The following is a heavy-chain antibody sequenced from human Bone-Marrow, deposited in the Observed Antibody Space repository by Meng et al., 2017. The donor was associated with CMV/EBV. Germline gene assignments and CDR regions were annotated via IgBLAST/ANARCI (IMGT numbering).Heavy chain of an antibody. J-gene: IGHJ3*02. Sequence: SETLSLTCTVSGGSVSSGSYYWSWIRQPPGKGLEWIRYIYYNGSTNYNPSLKSRVTITVETSKNQFSLKLSSVTAADTAVYYCARDGYYYDSSGYCCAFDIWGQGTMVTVSS. V-gene: IGHV4-61*01. CDR2: IYYNGST. CDR3: ARDGYYYDSSGYCCAFDI. D-gene: IGHD3-22*01. CDR1: GGSVSSGSYY.